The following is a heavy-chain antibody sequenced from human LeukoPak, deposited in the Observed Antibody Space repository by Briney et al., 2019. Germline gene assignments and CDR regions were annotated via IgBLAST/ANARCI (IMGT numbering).Heavy chain of an antibody. V-gene: IGHV1-46*01. CDR3: AREGSSGYLAGY. J-gene: IGHJ4*02. Sequence: GASVKVSCKASGYTFTSYYMHWVRQAPGQGLEWMGIIYPSGGSTSYAQKFQGRVTMTRDTSTSTVYMELSSLRSEDTAVYYCAREGSSGYLAGYWGQGTLVTVSS. CDR2: IYPSGGST. D-gene: IGHD3-22*01. CDR1: GYTFTSYY.